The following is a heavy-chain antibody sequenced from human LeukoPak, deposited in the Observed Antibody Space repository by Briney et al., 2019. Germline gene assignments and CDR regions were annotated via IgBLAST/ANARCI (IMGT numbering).Heavy chain of an antibody. Sequence: GGSLRLSCAASGFTFSSYSMNWVRQAPGKGLEWVSSITSSSSYIYYADSVKGRFTISRDNAKNSLYLQMNSLRAEDTAVYYCARLYDGSAYHADHFDYWGQGTLVIVSS. D-gene: IGHD3-22*01. J-gene: IGHJ4*02. CDR3: ARLYDGSAYHADHFDY. CDR1: GFTFSSYS. V-gene: IGHV3-21*01. CDR2: ITSSSSYI.